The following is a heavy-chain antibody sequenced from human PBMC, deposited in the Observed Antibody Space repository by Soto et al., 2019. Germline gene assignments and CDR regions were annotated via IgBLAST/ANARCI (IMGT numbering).Heavy chain of an antibody. V-gene: IGHV3-23*01. Sequence: GGSLRLSCVASGFSFGGYAVTWVRRAPGKGLEWVSTISGSGASTYYADSVKGRFTISRDNPKNTVYLQMNSLKAGDTALYYCAKTESFNGYYNAFDCWGQGTRVTVSS. CDR3: AKTESFNGYYNAFDC. J-gene: IGHJ4*02. CDR2: ISGSGAST. CDR1: GFSFGGYA. D-gene: IGHD3-9*01.